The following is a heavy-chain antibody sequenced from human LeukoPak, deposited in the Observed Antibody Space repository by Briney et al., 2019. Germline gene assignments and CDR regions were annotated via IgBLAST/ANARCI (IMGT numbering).Heavy chain of an antibody. D-gene: IGHD3-9*01. CDR3: AGGRYFDWLH. Sequence: GGSLRLSCTASGFTFGDYGMSWFRQAPGKGLEWVGFIRSKSYGGTTEYAASVKGRFTISRDDSKNTLYLQMNSLRAEDTAVYYCAGGRYFDWLHWGQGTLVTVSS. CDR1: GFTFGDYG. CDR2: IRSKSYGGTT. J-gene: IGHJ4*02. V-gene: IGHV3-49*03.